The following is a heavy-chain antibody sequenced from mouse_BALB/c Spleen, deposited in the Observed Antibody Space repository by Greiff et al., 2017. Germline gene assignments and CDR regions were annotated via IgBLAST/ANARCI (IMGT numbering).Heavy chain of an antibody. CDR2: IYPGDGDT. Sequence: QVQLQQSGAELARPGASVKLSCKASGYTFTSYWMQWVKQRPGQGLEWIGAIYPGDGDTRYTQKFKGKATLTADKSSSTAYMQLSSLASEDSAVYYCAKEEDDGYCWAYWGQGTMVTVSA. J-gene: IGHJ3*01. D-gene: IGHD2-3*01. V-gene: IGHV1-87*01. CDR1: GYTFTSYW. CDR3: AKEEDDGYCWAY.